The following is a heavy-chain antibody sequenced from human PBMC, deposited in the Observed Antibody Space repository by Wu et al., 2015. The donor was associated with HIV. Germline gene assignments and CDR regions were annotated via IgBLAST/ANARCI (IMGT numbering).Heavy chain of an antibody. J-gene: IGHJ3*02. Sequence: QVQLVQSGAEVKKPGTSVKVSCKASGFLITAFYMHWVRQAPGQGLEWMGWISAYNGNTKYKQNFQGRVTLTTDTSTSTAYMELRSLRSDDTAVYYCARTRGSSSWDAFDIWGQGTMVTVSS. CDR3: ARTRGSSSWDAFDI. V-gene: IGHV1-18*04. CDR1: GFLITAFY. CDR2: ISAYNGNT. D-gene: IGHD6-13*01.